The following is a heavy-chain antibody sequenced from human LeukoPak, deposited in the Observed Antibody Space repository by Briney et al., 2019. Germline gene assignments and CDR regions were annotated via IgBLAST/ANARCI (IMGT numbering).Heavy chain of an antibody. CDR3: ARRSGSYKIADYFDY. D-gene: IGHD1-26*01. J-gene: IGHJ4*02. V-gene: IGHV4-38-2*02. CDR2: IHHSGST. CDR1: DYSITSGYY. Sequence: SETLSLTCTVSDYSITSGYYWDWIRQPPGKGLEWIWSIHHSGSTDYNPSLKSRVIMSVDTSKNQFSLNIRSVTAADTALYYCARRSGSYKIADYFDYWGQGSQVTVS.